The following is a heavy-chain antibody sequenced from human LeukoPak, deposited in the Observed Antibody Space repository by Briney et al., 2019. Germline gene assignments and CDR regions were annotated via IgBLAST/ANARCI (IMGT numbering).Heavy chain of an antibody. CDR3: AREGYSSSWYFISPYGGNPLLDY. V-gene: IGHV1-18*01. D-gene: IGHD6-13*01. CDR1: GYTFTSYG. Sequence: GASVKVSCKASGYTFTSYGISWVRQATGQGLEWMGWISAYNGNTNYAQKLQGRVTMTTDTSTSSAYMELRSLRSDDTAVYYCAREGYSSSWYFISPYGGNPLLDYWGQGTLVTVSS. J-gene: IGHJ4*02. CDR2: ISAYNGNT.